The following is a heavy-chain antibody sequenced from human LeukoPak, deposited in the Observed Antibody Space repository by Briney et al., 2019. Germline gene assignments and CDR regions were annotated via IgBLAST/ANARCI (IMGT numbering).Heavy chain of an antibody. V-gene: IGHV1-2*06. CDR3: ARDPRIAAAGTI. CDR1: GYTFTGYY. CDR2: INPNSGGT. D-gene: IGHD6-13*01. J-gene: IGHJ4*02. Sequence: SAVKVSCKASGYTFTGYYMHWVRQATGQGLEWMGRINPNSGGTNYAQKFQGRVTMTRDTSISTAYMELSRLGSDDTAVYYCARDPRIAAAGTIWGQGTLVTVSS.